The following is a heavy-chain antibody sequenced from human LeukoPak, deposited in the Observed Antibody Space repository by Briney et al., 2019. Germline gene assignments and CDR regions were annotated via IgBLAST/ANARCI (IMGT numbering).Heavy chain of an antibody. CDR2: INWNGGST. D-gene: IGHD3-16*02. Sequence: GGSLRLSCAASGFTFDDYGMSWVRQAPGKGLEWVSGINWNGGSTGYADSVKGRFTISRDNSKNTLYLQMNSLRAEDTAVYYCAKAFNMITFGGVIVPYYYYMDVWGKGTTVTVSS. J-gene: IGHJ6*03. CDR3: AKAFNMITFGGVIVPYYYYMDV. CDR1: GFTFDDYG. V-gene: IGHV3-20*04.